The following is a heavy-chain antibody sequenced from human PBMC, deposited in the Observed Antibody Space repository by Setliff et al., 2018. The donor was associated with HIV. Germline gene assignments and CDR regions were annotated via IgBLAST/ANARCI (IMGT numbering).Heavy chain of an antibody. CDR3: ARRGNYYASAFDY. CDR2: ISTYSDET. CDR1: GYTFTAFG. D-gene: IGHD3-10*01. Sequence: ASVKVSCKASGYTFTAFGMNWLRQAPGQGPEWMGWISTYSDETSSSQNLQGRLTMTTDTSTSTAYMDLRSLRSDDTAVYYCARRGNYYASAFDYWGQGTLVTVSS. J-gene: IGHJ4*02. V-gene: IGHV1-18*01.